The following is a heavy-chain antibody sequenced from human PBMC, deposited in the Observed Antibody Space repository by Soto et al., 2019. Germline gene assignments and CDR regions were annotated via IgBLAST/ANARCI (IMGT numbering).Heavy chain of an antibody. D-gene: IGHD3-3*01. J-gene: IGHJ6*02. Sequence: GASVKVSCKASGYTFTSYDINWVRQATGQGLEWMGWMNPNRGNTGYAQKFQGRVTMTRNTSISTAYMELSSLRSEDTAVHYCARNYDFWSGYYRLCAWVVGCCFYGMDVWGQGTTVTVSS. CDR3: ARNYDFWSGYYRLCAWVVGCCFYGMDV. CDR2: MNPNRGNT. V-gene: IGHV1-8*01. CDR1: GYTFTSYD.